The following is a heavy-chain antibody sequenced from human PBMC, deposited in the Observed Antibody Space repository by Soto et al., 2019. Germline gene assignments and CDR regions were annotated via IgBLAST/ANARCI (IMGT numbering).Heavy chain of an antibody. CDR3: ARLDCSGGSCYPYYFEH. CDR1: GFTFSSYA. D-gene: IGHD2-15*01. CDR2: ISGSGGST. J-gene: IGHJ4*02. Sequence: LRLSCAASGFTFSSYAMSWVRQAPGKGLEWVSAISGSGGSTYYADSVKGRFTISRDDSKKTAYLQLNSLKTDDTAVYYCARLDCSGGSCYPYYFEHWGQGALVTVS. V-gene: IGHV3-23*01.